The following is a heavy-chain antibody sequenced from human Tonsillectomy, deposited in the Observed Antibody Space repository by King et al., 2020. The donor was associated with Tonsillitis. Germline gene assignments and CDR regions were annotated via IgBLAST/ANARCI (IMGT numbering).Heavy chain of an antibody. Sequence: QLVQSGGGVVQPGGSLRLSCATSGFTFPDSAMHWVRQAPGKGLEWVSLISGDGGSTFYADSVKGRFTISRDNSKNSRYLQMNSLTTADTALYYCAKEQRGKNWYQGRDYRDVWGKGTTVTVSS. D-gene: IGHD2-2*01. V-gene: IGHV3-43*02. J-gene: IGHJ6*03. CDR3: AKEQRGKNWYQGRDYRDV. CDR1: GFTFPDSA. CDR2: ISGDGGST.